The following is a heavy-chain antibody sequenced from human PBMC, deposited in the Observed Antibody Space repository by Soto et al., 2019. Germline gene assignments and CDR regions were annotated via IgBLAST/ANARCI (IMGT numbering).Heavy chain of an antibody. J-gene: IGHJ4*02. CDR3: AHIPVVVVVASTHFAY. Sequence: QITLKESGPTLVKPTQTLTLTCTFSGFSLSTSGVGVGWIRQPPGKALEWLALIYWDDDKRYSPSLKSRLTITKDTSKNQVVLTMTNMDPVDTATYYCAHIPVVVVVASTHFAYWGQGTLVTVSS. CDR1: GFSLSTSGVG. V-gene: IGHV2-5*02. CDR2: IYWDDDK. D-gene: IGHD2-15*01.